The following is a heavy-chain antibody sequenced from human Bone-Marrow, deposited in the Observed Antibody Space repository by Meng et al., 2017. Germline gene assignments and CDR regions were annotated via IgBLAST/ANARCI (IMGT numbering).Heavy chain of an antibody. Sequence: SVKVSCKASGGTFSSYAISWVRQAPGQGLEWMGGIIPIFGTANYAQKFQGRVTITADESTSTAYMELSSLRSDDTAVYYCAREGLICSGGSCYSGNWFDPWGQGTLVTVSS. CDR2: IIPIFGTA. J-gene: IGHJ5*02. CDR3: AREGLICSGGSCYSGNWFDP. V-gene: IGHV1-69*13. CDR1: GGTFSSYA. D-gene: IGHD2-15*01.